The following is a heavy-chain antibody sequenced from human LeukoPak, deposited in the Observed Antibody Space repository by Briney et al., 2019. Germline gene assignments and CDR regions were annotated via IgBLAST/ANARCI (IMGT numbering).Heavy chain of an antibody. CDR1: GGTFSSYA. CDR3: EALGATPDAFDI. CDR2: IIPILGIA. V-gene: IGHV1-69*04. Sequence: SVKVSCKASGGTFSSYAISWVRQAPGQGLEWMGRIIPILGIANHAQKFQGRVTITADKSTSTAYMELSSLRSEDTAVYYCEALGATPDAFDIWGQGTMVTVSS. D-gene: IGHD1-26*01. J-gene: IGHJ3*02.